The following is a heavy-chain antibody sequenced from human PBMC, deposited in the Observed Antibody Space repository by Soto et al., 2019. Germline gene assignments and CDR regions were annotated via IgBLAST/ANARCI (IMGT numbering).Heavy chain of an antibody. Sequence: QVQLQESGPGLVKPSETLSLTCTVSGGSISSYYWSWIRQPPGKGLEWIGYIYYSGSTNYNPSLKSRVTISVDTSKNRFSLKLSSVTAADTAVYYCASTSAYCGGDCYSLDYWGQGTLVTVSS. CDR1: GGSISSYY. V-gene: IGHV4-59*08. J-gene: IGHJ4*02. CDR2: IYYSGST. CDR3: ASTSAYCGGDCYSLDY. D-gene: IGHD2-21*02.